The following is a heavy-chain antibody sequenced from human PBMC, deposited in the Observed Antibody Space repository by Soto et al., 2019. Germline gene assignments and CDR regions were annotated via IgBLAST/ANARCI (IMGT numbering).Heavy chain of an antibody. Sequence: PGGSLRLSFATPGFTFSSYALSSVRQAPGKGLEWVSAISGSGGSTYYADSVKGRFTISRDNSKNTLYLQMNSLRAEDTAVYYCAKGPLALGYWGQGTLVTVSS. J-gene: IGHJ4*02. D-gene: IGHD3-16*01. CDR2: ISGSGGST. CDR3: AKGPLALGY. CDR1: GFTFSSYA. V-gene: IGHV3-23*01.